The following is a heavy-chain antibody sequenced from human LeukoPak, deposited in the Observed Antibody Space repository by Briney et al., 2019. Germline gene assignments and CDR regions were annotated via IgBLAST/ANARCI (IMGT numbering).Heavy chain of an antibody. D-gene: IGHD3-22*01. CDR2: INPSGGST. J-gene: IGHJ4*02. Sequence: ASVKVSCKASGYTFTSYYMHWVRQAPGQGLEWMGLINPSGGSTSYAQKFQGRVTMTRDTSTSTVYMELSSLRSEDTAVYYCARALRPHYYDSSGYYYERFDYWGQGTLVTVSS. CDR3: ARALRPHYYDSSGYYYERFDY. CDR1: GYTFTSYY. V-gene: IGHV1-46*01.